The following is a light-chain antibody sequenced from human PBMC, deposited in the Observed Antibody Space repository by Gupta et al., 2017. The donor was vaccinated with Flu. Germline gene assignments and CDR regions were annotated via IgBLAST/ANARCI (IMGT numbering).Light chain of an antibody. CDR2: ENN. J-gene: IGLJ3*02. V-gene: IGLV1-51*02. Sequence: QSLLTQPPPVSAAPAQQVPISCPVSSFNVGNHYVPWYQHRPGTAPKLLIYENNKRPSGIPDRFSGSKSGTSATLGISGLQTGDEADYFCGTWDSSLSAGVFGGGTKLTVL. CDR3: GTWDSSLSAGV. CDR1: SFNVGNHY.